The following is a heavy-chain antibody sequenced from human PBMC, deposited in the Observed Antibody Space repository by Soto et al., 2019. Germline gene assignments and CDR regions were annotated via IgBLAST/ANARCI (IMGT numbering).Heavy chain of an antibody. CDR3: TTVQWHIVVVTAIYYFDY. D-gene: IGHD2-21*02. J-gene: IGHJ4*02. V-gene: IGHV3-15*07. CDR1: GFTFSNAW. CDR2: IKSKTDGGTT. Sequence: PGGSLRLSCAASGFTFSNAWMNWVRQAPGKGLEWVGRIKSKTDGGTTDYAAPVKGRFTISRDDSKNTLYLQMNSLKTEDTAVYYCTTVQWHIVVVTAIYYFDYWGQGTLVTVSS.